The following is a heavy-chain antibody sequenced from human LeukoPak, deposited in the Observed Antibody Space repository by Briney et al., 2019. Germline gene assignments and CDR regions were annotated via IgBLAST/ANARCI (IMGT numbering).Heavy chain of an antibody. Sequence: PGGSLRLSCAASGFTFSSYSMDWVRQAPGKGLEWVSSISSSSSYIYYADSVKGRFTISRDNAKNSLYLQMNSLRAEDTAVYYCAKIPIVVVPGDDAFDIWGQGTMVTVSS. CDR1: GFTFSSYS. CDR3: AKIPIVVVPGDDAFDI. V-gene: IGHV3-21*01. D-gene: IGHD2-2*01. J-gene: IGHJ3*02. CDR2: ISSSSSYI.